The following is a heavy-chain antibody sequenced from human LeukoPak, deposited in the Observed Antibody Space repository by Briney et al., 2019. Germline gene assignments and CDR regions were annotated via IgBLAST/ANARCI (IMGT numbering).Heavy chain of an antibody. J-gene: IGHJ4*02. D-gene: IGHD5-18*01. CDR2: IYYSGST. CDR3: ARDNPWIQLLNDY. V-gene: IGHV4-59*12. Sequence: SETLSLTCTVSGGSMSGYYWSWIRQPPGKGLEWIGYIYYSGSTNYNPSLKSRVTISVDTSKNQFSLKLSSVTAADTAVYYCARDNPWIQLLNDYWGQGTLVTVSS. CDR1: GGSMSGYY.